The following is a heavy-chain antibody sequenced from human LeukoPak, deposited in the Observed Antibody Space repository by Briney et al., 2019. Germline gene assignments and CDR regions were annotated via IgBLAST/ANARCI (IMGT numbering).Heavy chain of an antibody. Sequence: ASVKVSCKASGYIFAGYYMHWVRQAPGQGLEWMGWINPNSGATNCAQKFQGRVTLTRDTFISTAYLELSRLRSDDTAVYYCARDGTGTYYYYSYMDVWGKGTTVTVSS. J-gene: IGHJ6*03. V-gene: IGHV1-2*02. CDR1: GYIFAGYY. CDR3: ARDGTGTYYYYSYMDV. CDR2: INPNSGAT. D-gene: IGHD1-1*01.